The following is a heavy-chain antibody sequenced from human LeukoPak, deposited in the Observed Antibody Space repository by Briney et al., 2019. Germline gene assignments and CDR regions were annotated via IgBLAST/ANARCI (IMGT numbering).Heavy chain of an antibody. CDR1: GFTDSSNS. CDR3: ARRAGAYSRPYDY. V-gene: IGHV3-53*01. CDR2: IYSDNT. D-gene: IGHD4/OR15-4a*01. J-gene: IGHJ4*02. Sequence: GGSLRLSCTVSGFTDSSNSMSWVRQAPGKGLEWVSFIYSDNTHYSDSVKGRFTISRDNSKNTLYLQMNSLRAEDTAVYYCARRAGAYSRPYDYWGQGTLVTVSS.